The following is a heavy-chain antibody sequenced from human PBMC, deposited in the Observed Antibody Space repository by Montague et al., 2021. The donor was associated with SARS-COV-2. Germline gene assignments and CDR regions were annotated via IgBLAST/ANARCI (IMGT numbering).Heavy chain of an antibody. CDR2: IYYSGST. D-gene: IGHD5-12*01. CDR3: ARGPTNNIGMVATRLDY. V-gene: IGHV4-39*01. CDR1: GGSISSSSYY. Sequence: SETLSLTCTVPGGSISSSSYYWGWIRQPPGKGLEWIGSIYYSGSTSYNPSLKSRVTMSIDTSKNQFSLKLSSVTAADTAVYYCARGPTNNIGMVATRLDYWGQGTLVTVSS. J-gene: IGHJ4*02.